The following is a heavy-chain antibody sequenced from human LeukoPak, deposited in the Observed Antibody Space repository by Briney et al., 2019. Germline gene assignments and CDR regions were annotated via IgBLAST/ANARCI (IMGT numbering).Heavy chain of an antibody. CDR1: GITLSNYG. CDR3: AKRGVVIRVILVGFHKEAYYFDS. Sequence: GGSLRLSCAVSGITLSNYGMSWVRQAPGKGLEWVAGISGRGGSTNYAASVKGRFTISRDNPKNTLYLQMNSLRAEDTAVYFCAKRGVVIRVILVGFHKEAYYFDSWGQGALVTVSS. D-gene: IGHD3-22*01. V-gene: IGHV3-23*01. J-gene: IGHJ4*02. CDR2: ISGRGGST.